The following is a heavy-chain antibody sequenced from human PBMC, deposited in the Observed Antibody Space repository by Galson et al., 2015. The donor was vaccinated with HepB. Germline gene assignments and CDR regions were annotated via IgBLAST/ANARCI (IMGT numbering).Heavy chain of an antibody. V-gene: IGHV1-24*01. CDR3: ATDVKSQQVYAFDI. CDR1: GYTLTELS. J-gene: IGHJ3*02. Sequence: SVKVSCKVSGYTLTELSMHWVRQAPGKGLEWMGGFDPEDGETIYAQKFQGRVTMTEDTSTDTAYMELSSLRSEDTAVYYCATDVKSQQVYAFDIWGQGTMVTVSS. CDR2: FDPEDGET. D-gene: IGHD6-13*01.